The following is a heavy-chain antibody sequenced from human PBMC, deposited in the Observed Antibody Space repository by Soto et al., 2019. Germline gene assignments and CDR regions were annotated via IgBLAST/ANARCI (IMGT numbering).Heavy chain of an antibody. CDR2: ISFDGSKK. V-gene: IGHV3-30-3*01. CDR1: GFTFNIYA. J-gene: IGHJ6*02. D-gene: IGHD4-17*01. CDR3: AREDDYGYRYINYGLDV. Sequence: PGGSLRLSCAASGFTFNIYALHWVRQSPGNGLEWVAVISFDGSKKYYSDSVKGRFTISRDNLKNTIYLQMNNLRVEDAALYFCAREDDYGYRYINYGLDVWGQGTTVTVSS.